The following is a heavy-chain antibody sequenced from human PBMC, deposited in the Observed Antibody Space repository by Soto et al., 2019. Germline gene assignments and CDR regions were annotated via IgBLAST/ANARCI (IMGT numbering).Heavy chain of an antibody. Sequence: EVHMLESGGGLVQPGGSLRVSCAASGFHFRSHAMSWVRQAPGKGLEWVSGISGHAGATYYTDSVKGRFTIARDNSKNTLFQQMNSLRAEDTAICYCARDWGTAGSGGGFDSWGQGALGSVS. J-gene: IGHJ5*01. V-gene: IGHV3-23*01. CDR2: ISGHAGAT. D-gene: IGHD1-1*01. CDR1: GFHFRSHA. CDR3: ARDWGTAGSGGGFDS.